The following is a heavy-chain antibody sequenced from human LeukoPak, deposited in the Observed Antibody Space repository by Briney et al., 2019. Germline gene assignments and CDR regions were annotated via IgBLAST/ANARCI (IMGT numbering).Heavy chain of an antibody. CDR1: GGTFSSYA. J-gene: IGHJ6*02. Sequence: SVKVSCKASGGTFSSYAISWVRQAPGQGLEWMGGIIPIFGTANYAQKFQGRVTMTRDTSTSTVYMELSSLRSEDTAVYYCATPSIAAAGYYYYGMDVWGQGTTVTVSS. CDR2: IIPIFGTA. CDR3: ATPSIAAAGYYYYGMDV. D-gene: IGHD6-13*01. V-gene: IGHV1-69*05.